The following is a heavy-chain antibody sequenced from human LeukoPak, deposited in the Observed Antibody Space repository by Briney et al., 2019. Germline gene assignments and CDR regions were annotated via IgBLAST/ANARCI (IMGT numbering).Heavy chain of an antibody. Sequence: GGSLRLSCAASGFIFSSYAMNWVRQAPGKGLEWVSVMTSSGGGTDYADSVKGRFTISRDNLKNTLYLQMNSLRAEDTAVYYCAKAHYFGSGSFDHWGQGTLVTVSP. V-gene: IGHV3-23*01. CDR2: MTSSGGGT. CDR3: AKAHYFGSGSFDH. D-gene: IGHD3-10*01. CDR1: GFIFSSYA. J-gene: IGHJ4*02.